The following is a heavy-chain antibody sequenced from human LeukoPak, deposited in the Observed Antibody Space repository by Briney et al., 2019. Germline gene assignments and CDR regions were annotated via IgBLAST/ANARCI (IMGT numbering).Heavy chain of an antibody. CDR3: VSGDTGSGYYY. J-gene: IGHJ4*02. V-gene: IGHV3-23*01. Sequence: GGSLRLSYGASGFTFSSHAMSWVRQTPERGLEGVSAISGGGDSAYYPDSVKGRFTISRDNSKNTLYPRMNNLGAEDTALYYCVSGDTGSGYYYWGQGTLVTVSS. D-gene: IGHD3-22*01. CDR1: GFTFSSHA. CDR2: ISGGGDSA.